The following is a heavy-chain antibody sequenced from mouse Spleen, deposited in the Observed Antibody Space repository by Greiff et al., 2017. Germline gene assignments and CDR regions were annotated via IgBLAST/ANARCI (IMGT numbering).Heavy chain of an antibody. V-gene: IGHV10-3*01. D-gene: IGHD2-4*01. Sequence: EVKVVESGGGLVQPKGSLKLSCAASGFTFNTYAMHWVRQAPGKGLEWVARISSKSSNYATYYADSVKDRFTISRDDSQSMLYLQMNNLKTEDTARYYCVRSYDYDPLYSYAMDYWGQGTSVTVSS. CDR3: VRSYDYDPLYSYAMDY. J-gene: IGHJ4*01. CDR1: GFTFNTYA. CDR2: ISSKSSNYAT.